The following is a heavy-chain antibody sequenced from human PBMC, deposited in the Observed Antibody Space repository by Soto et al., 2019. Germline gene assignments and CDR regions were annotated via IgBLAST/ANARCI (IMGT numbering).Heavy chain of an antibody. CDR2: ISAYNGNT. Sequence: ASVKVSCKASGYTFISYSVTCVRQAPGQGLEWMGWISAYNGNTSYAQKFQGRVTMTTDTSTSTAYMELRSLRSDDTAVFYCARGRYDFWSTSYYLDYWGQGTLVTVSS. V-gene: IGHV1-18*01. CDR1: GYTFISYS. J-gene: IGHJ4*02. CDR3: ARGRYDFWSTSYYLDY. D-gene: IGHD3-3*01.